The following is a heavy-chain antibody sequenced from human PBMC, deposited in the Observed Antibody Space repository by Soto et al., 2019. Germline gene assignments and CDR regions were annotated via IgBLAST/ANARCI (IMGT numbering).Heavy chain of an antibody. CDR3: AGAQLRFPPVYFDY. D-gene: IGHD3-3*01. J-gene: IGHJ4*02. CDR1: GGSISSGDYY. Sequence: SETLSLTCTVSGGSISSGDYYWSWIRQPPGKGLEWIGYIYYSGSTYYNPSLKSRVTISVDTSKNQFSLKLSSVTAADTAVYYCAGAQLRFPPVYFDYWGQGTLVTVSS. CDR2: IYYSGST. V-gene: IGHV4-30-4*01.